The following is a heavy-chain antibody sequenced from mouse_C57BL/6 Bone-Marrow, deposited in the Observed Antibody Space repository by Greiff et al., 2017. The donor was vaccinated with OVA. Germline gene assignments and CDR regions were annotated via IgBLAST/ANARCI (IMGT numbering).Heavy chain of an antibody. J-gene: IGHJ1*03. V-gene: IGHV14-4*01. CDR1: GFNIKDDY. CDR3: TTSYYGSSPSYWYFDV. Sequence: VQLKQSGAELVRPGASVKLSCTASGFNIKDDYMHWVKQRPEQGLEWIGWIDPENGDTEYASKFQGKATITADTSSNTAYLQLSSLTSEDTAVYYCTTSYYGSSPSYWYFDVWGTGTTVTVSS. CDR2: IDPENGDT. D-gene: IGHD1-1*01.